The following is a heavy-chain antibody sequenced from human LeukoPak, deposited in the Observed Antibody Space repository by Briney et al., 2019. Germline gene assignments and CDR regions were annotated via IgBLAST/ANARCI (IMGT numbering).Heavy chain of an antibody. J-gene: IGHJ5*02. CDR3: AREVRSRGP. CDR2: IKQDGSEK. V-gene: IGHV3-7*01. CDR1: GFIFNSYW. D-gene: IGHD6-13*01. Sequence: GGSLRLSCAASGFIFNSYWMSWVRQAPGKGLEWVANIKQDGSEKYYVDSVKGRFTISRDNARKSLFPQLNSLRAEDTAVYYCAREVRSRGPWGQGTLVTVSS.